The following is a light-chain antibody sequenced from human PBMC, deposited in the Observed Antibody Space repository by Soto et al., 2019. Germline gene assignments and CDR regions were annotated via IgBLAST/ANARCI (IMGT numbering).Light chain of an antibody. CDR1: QSVSSNY. CDR3: QQFGSSPPMYT. Sequence: EIVLTQSPGTLSLSPGERATLSCRASQSVSSNYLAWYQQKPGRAPRLLIYGASFRATGIPDRFSGSGSGTDFTLTVSRLEPEDFAVYYCQQFGSSPPMYTFGQGTKLEIK. V-gene: IGKV3-20*01. CDR2: GAS. J-gene: IGKJ2*01.